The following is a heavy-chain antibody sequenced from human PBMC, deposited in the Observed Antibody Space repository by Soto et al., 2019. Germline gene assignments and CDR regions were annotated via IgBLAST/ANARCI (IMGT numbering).Heavy chain of an antibody. CDR1: GGSISSGGYS. D-gene: IGHD4-17*01. Sequence: PSETLSLTCAVSGGSISSGGYSWSWIRQPPGKGLEWIGYIYHSGSTYYNPSLKSRVTISVDRSKNQFSLKLSSVTAADTAVYYCRGLPAPWGRGTLVTGSS. V-gene: IGHV4-30-2*01. CDR2: IYHSGST. J-gene: IGHJ5*01. CDR3: RGLPAP.